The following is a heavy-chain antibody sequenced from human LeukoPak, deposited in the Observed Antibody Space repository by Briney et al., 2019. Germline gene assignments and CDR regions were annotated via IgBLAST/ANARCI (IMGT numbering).Heavy chain of an antibody. Sequence: GESLKISCKGPGYSFTSYWIAWVRQMPGKGLEWMGIIYPGDSDTRYSPSFQGQVTISADKSITTAYLQWSSLRASDTAMYYCARPANRGDAFDIWGQGTMVTVSS. D-gene: IGHD2/OR15-2a*01. J-gene: IGHJ3*02. CDR1: GYSFTSYW. V-gene: IGHV5-51*01. CDR3: ARPANRGDAFDI. CDR2: IYPGDSDT.